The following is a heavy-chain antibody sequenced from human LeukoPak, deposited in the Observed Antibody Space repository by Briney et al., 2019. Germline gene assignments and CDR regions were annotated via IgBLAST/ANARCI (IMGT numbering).Heavy chain of an antibody. CDR1: GYTFTSYD. V-gene: IGHV1-8*01. Sequence: ASVKVSCKASGYTFTSYDINWVRQATGQGLEWMGWMNPNSGNTGYAQKFQGRVIMTRNTSISTAYMELSSLRSEDMAVYYCARGLYSSGWYRGEYYFDYWGQGTLVTVSS. J-gene: IGHJ4*02. CDR3: ARGLYSSGWYRGEYYFDY. CDR2: MNPNSGNT. D-gene: IGHD6-19*01.